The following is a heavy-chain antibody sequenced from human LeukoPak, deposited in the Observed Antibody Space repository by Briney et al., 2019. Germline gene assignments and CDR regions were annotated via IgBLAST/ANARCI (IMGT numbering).Heavy chain of an antibody. CDR3: AREHYSGSYRGFDP. Sequence: TGGSLRLSCAASGFTVSSNYMSWVRQAPGKGLEWVSVIYSGGSTYYADSVKGRFTISRDNSKNTLYLQMNSLRAEDTAVYYCAREHYSGSYRGFDPWGQGTLVSVSS. D-gene: IGHD1-26*01. V-gene: IGHV3-53*01. CDR1: GFTVSSNY. J-gene: IGHJ5*02. CDR2: IYSGGST.